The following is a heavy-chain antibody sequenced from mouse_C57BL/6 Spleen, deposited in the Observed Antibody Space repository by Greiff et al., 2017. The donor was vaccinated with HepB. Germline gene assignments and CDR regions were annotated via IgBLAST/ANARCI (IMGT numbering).Heavy chain of an antibody. D-gene: IGHD1-1*01. V-gene: IGHV5-9-1*02. Sequence: EVQLVESGEGLVKPGGSLKLSCAASGFTFSSYAMSWVRQTPEKRLEWVAYISSGGDYIYYADTVKGRFTISRVNARNTLYLQMSSLKSEDTAMYYCTRSPYYYGSSHWYFDVWGTGTTVTVSS. CDR2: ISSGGDYI. J-gene: IGHJ1*03. CDR1: GFTFSSYA. CDR3: TRSPYYYGSSHWYFDV.